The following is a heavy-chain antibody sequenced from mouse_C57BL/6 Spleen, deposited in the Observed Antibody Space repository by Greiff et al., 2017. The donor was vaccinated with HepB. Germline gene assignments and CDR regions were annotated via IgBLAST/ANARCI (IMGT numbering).Heavy chain of an antibody. Sequence: EVMLVESGEGLVKPGGSLKLSCAASGFTFSSYAMSWVRQTPEKRLEWVAYISSGGDYIYYADTVKGRFTISRDNARNTLYLQMSSLKSEDTAMYYCSRDLYDDDWFAYWGQGTLVTVSA. D-gene: IGHD2-4*01. CDR2: ISSGGDYI. J-gene: IGHJ3*01. V-gene: IGHV5S21*01. CDR1: GFTFSSYA. CDR3: SRDLYDDDWFAY.